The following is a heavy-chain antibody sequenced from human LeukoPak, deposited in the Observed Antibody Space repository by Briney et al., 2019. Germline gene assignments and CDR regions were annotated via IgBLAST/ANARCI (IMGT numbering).Heavy chain of an antibody. J-gene: IGHJ6*03. CDR3: ATGTNYYYYMDV. Sequence: GASVKVSCKASGGTFSSYAISWVRQAPGQGLEWMGRIIPIFGTANYAQKFQGRVTITTDESTSTAYMELSSLRSEDTAVYYCATGTNYYYYMDVWGKGTTVTVSS. V-gene: IGHV1-69*05. CDR1: GGTFSSYA. CDR2: IIPIFGTA. D-gene: IGHD1-14*01.